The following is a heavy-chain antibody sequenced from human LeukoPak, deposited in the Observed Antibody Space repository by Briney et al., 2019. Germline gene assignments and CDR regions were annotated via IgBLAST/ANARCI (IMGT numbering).Heavy chain of an antibody. V-gene: IGHV4-34*01. Sequence: PSETLSLTCAVYGVSFSGYYWSWIRQPPGKGLEWIGEINHSGSTNYNPSLKSRVTISVDTSKNQFSLKLSSVTAADTAVYYCARLCGITIFGVVIAPYYFDYWGQGTLVTVSS. J-gene: IGHJ4*02. CDR2: INHSGST. CDR3: ARLCGITIFGVVIAPYYFDY. CDR1: GVSFSGYY. D-gene: IGHD3-3*01.